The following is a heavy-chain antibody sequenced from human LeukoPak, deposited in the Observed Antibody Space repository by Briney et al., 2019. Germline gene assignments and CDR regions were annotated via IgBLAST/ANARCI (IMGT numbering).Heavy chain of an antibody. Sequence: GGSLGLSCAASGFTFSSYGMHWVRQAPGKGLEWVAVISYDGSNKYYADSEKGRFTISRDNSKNTLYLQMNSLRAEDTAVYYCAKEGNYYDSSGYYTSPYYFDYWGQGTLVTVSS. CDR1: GFTFSSYG. D-gene: IGHD3-22*01. CDR3: AKEGNYYDSSGYYTSPYYFDY. V-gene: IGHV3-30*18. CDR2: ISYDGSNK. J-gene: IGHJ4*02.